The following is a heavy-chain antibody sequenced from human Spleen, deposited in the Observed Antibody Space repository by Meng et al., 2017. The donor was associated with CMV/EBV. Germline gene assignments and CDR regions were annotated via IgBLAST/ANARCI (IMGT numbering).Heavy chain of an antibody. CDR2: IYNSGST. CDR1: GGSISSGDYY. V-gene: IGHV4-30-4*08. J-gene: IGHJ3*01. CDR3: ARSGSYSRLDP. Sequence: SETLSLTCTVSGGSISSGDYYWTWVRQSPGKGLEWIGFIYNSGSTYYNPSLKSRVTISADTSKKQFSLKLTSVTVADSAVYYCARSGSYSRLDPWGQGTRVTVSS. D-gene: IGHD1-26*01.